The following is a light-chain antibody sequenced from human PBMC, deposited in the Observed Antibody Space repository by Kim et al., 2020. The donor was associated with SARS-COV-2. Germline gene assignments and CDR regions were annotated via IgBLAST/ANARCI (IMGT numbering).Light chain of an antibody. Sequence: SPGERATLSCRASQSVRNNLARYQQRPGQAPRLLIHSASTRATGIPVRFTGSGSGTEFTLTISNLQSEDFAIYYCQQYNEWPPWTFGQGTKVDIK. J-gene: IGKJ1*01. CDR3: QQYNEWPPWT. V-gene: IGKV3-15*01. CDR2: SAS. CDR1: QSVRNN.